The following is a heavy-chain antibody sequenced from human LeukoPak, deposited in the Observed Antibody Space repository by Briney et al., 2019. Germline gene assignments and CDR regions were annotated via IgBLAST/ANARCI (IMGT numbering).Heavy chain of an antibody. CDR2: IKEDGSEK. CDR3: ASTYCSGGSCYSGNGFYYYYYMDI. Sequence: GGSLRLSCAASGFSFGSYWMSWVRQAPGKGLEWVANIKEDGSEKHYVDSVKGRFTISRDNARNSLFLQMKSLRAEDTAVYYCASTYCSGGSCYSGNGFYYYYYMDIWGKGTTVTVSS. J-gene: IGHJ6*03. V-gene: IGHV3-7*01. D-gene: IGHD2-15*01. CDR1: GFSFGSYW.